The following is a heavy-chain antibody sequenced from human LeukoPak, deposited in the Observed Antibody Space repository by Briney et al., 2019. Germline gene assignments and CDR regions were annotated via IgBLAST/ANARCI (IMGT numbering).Heavy chain of an antibody. D-gene: IGHD6-13*01. V-gene: IGHV1-2*06. CDR2: INPNSGGT. Sequence: ASVKVSCKASGYTFTGYYMHWVRQAPGQGLEWMGRINPNSGGTNYAQKFQGRVTMTRDTSISTAYTELSRLRSDDTAVYYCARDRQQLVFYYYYMDVWGKGTTVTVSS. CDR1: GYTFTGYY. J-gene: IGHJ6*03. CDR3: ARDRQQLVFYYYYMDV.